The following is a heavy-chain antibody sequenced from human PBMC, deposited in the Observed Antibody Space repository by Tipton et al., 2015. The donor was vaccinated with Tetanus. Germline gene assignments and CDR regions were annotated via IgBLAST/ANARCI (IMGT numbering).Heavy chain of an antibody. D-gene: IGHD3-3*01. V-gene: IGHV3-30*05. Sequence: RSLRLSCAASGFSLGDYGMHWVRQAPGKGLEWVAVISYDGTETFYQDSVKDRGTISRDISKNTLYLEMTGLRPEDTALYYCAQDPVRFVGSLPSGSSLDHWGQGALVTVSS. CDR1: GFSLGDYG. CDR3: AQDPVRFVGSLPSGSSLDH. J-gene: IGHJ5*02. CDR2: ISYDGTET.